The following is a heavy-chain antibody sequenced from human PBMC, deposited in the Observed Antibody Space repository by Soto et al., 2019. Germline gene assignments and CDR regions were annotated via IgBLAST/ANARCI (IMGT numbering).Heavy chain of an antibody. V-gene: IGHV3-23*01. Sequence: DVQLLESGGGVVQPGGSLRLSCAASGFVFRNLTMNWVRQAPGKGLEYVAIISFNGGVIFDAASVRGRFTISRDNAKNILYLDMTNLRPEDSGVYYCAKIMIQGVLVDALDVWGRGTTVTVS. CDR1: GFVFRNLT. CDR3: AKIMIQGVLVDALDV. D-gene: IGHD3-10*01. CDR2: ISFNGGVI. J-gene: IGHJ6*02.